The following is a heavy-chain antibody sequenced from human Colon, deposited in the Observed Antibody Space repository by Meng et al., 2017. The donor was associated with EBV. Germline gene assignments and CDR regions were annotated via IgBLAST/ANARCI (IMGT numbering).Heavy chain of an antibody. Sequence: QRQQWGAGLFKPSEVLARSCAVYGGSCRDYYWTWIRHPPGKGLEWIGEIDHRGNTKYNPSLKSRVTISLDTSKKQFSLKVSSVTAADSAVYYCARRGPSGNFSPWSQGALVTVSS. CDR3: ARRGPSGNFSP. CDR2: IDHRGNT. V-gene: IGHV4-34*01. D-gene: IGHD3-10*01. CDR1: GGSCRDYY. J-gene: IGHJ5*02.